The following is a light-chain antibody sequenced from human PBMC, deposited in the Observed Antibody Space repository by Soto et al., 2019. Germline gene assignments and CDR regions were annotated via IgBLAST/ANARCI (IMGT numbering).Light chain of an antibody. J-gene: IGKJ1*01. CDR3: QQYGSSPQT. CDR2: GAS. CDR1: QSVSSSY. V-gene: IGKV3-20*01. Sequence: EIVLTQSPGTLSLSPGERATLSCRASQSVSSSYLAWYQQKPGQAPRLLIYGASSRATGIPDRFSGNGSGTDFTLTIRRLEPEDFAVYYCQQYGSSPQTFGQGTKVEIK.